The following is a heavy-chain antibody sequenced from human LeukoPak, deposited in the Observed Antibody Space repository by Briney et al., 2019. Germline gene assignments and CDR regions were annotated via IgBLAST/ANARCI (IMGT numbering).Heavy chain of an antibody. Sequence: GGSLRLSCAASGFTLSSYAMSWVRQAPGKGLEWVSATSSSDAGTYYADSVRGRFTISRDNSKSTLYLQMNSLRAEDAAVYYCAKAPVTTCRGAYCYPFDYWGQGTLVTVSS. CDR3: AKAPVTTCRGAYCYPFDY. J-gene: IGHJ4*02. D-gene: IGHD2-21*01. CDR2: TSSSDAGT. CDR1: GFTLSSYA. V-gene: IGHV3-23*01.